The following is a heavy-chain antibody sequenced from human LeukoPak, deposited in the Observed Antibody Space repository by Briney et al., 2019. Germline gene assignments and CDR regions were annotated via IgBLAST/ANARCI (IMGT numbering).Heavy chain of an antibody. CDR3: ARDGLRYFDWLLTPQGMDV. CDR2: IKQDGSEK. V-gene: IGHV3-7*01. Sequence: GGSLRLSCAASGFTFSSYWMSWVRQAPGKGLEWVANIKQDGSEKYYVDSVKGRFTISRDNAKNSLYLQVNSLRAEDTAVYYCARDGLRYFDWLLTPQGMDVWGQGTTVTVSS. D-gene: IGHD3-9*01. J-gene: IGHJ6*02. CDR1: GFTFSSYW.